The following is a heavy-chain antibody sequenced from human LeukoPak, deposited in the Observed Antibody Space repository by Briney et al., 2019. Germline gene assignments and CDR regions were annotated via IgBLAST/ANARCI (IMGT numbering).Heavy chain of an antibody. Sequence: GGSLRLSCAASGFTFSIYAMSWVRQAPGKGLEWVSAIGGSTYYADSVKGRFTISRDHSKNTLYLQMNSLRAEDTAVYYCAKLGGGTKQFDYWGQGTLVTVSS. CDR3: AKLGGGTKQFDY. J-gene: IGHJ4*02. D-gene: IGHD2-15*01. V-gene: IGHV3-23*01. CDR1: GFTFSIYA. CDR2: IGGST.